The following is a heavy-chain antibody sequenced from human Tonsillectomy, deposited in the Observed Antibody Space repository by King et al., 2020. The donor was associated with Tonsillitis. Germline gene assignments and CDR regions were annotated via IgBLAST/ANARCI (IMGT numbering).Heavy chain of an antibody. CDR1: GLTFSSYG. CDR2: IIYDGSNK. D-gene: IGHD6-13*01. J-gene: IGHJ4*02. V-gene: IGHV3-30*18. CDR3: AKVITGYSSSWLFDY. Sequence: VQLVESGGGVVQPGRSLRLSCAASGLTFSSYGMHWVRQAPGKGLEWVAVIIYDGSNKYYADSVKGRFTISRDNSKNTLYLQMNSLRAEDTAVYYCAKVITGYSSSWLFDYWGQGTLVTVSS.